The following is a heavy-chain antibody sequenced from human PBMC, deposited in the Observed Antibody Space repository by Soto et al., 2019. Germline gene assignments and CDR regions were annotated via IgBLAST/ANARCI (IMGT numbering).Heavy chain of an antibody. CDR1: GFTFSSYG. D-gene: IGHD2-15*01. CDR2: ISYDGSNK. Sequence: GGSLRLSCAASGFTFSSYGMHWVRQAPGKGLEWVAVISYDGSNKYYADSVKGRFTISRDNSKNTLYLQMNSLRAEDTAVYYCAKDFSACRSGGSCYLFDYWGQGTLVTVSS. CDR3: AKDFSACRSGGSCYLFDY. V-gene: IGHV3-30*18. J-gene: IGHJ4*02.